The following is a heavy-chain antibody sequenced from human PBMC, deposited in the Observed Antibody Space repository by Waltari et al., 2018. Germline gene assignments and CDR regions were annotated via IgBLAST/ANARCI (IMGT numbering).Heavy chain of an antibody. CDR2: ISGSGGST. D-gene: IGHD3-10*01. J-gene: IGHJ4*02. CDR1: GFNFSSYA. Sequence: EVQLLESGGGLVQPGGSLRLSCAASGFNFSSYAMSWVRQAPGRGLEWVSAISGSGGSTDYADSVKGRFTSSRDNTKTTLDLQMNSLRAEDTAVYYCAKDPRITMVRGVIGADYWGQGTLVTVSS. V-gene: IGHV3-23*01. CDR3: AKDPRITMVRGVIGADY.